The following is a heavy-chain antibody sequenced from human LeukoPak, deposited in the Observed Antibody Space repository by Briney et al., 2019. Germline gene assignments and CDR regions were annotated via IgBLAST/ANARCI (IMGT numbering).Heavy chain of an antibody. J-gene: IGHJ2*01. Sequence: ASVKVSCKASGYTFISYGISWVRQAPGQGLEWMAWISGYNGNTNYAQNLQGRVTMTTDTSTSTAYMELRSLRSDDTAVYYYARGLGVVTAQSEQPKPRYFDLWGRGTQVTVSS. CDR3: ARGLGVVTAQSEQPKPRYFDL. D-gene: IGHD2-21*02. CDR2: ISGYNGNT. CDR1: GYTFISYG. V-gene: IGHV1-18*01.